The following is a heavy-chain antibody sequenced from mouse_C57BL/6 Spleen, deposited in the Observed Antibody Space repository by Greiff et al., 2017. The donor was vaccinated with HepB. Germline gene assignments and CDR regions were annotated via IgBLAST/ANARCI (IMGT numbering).Heavy chain of an antibody. V-gene: IGHV5-16*01. CDR2: INYDGSST. CDR3: AREGGPAMDY. CDR1: GFTFSDYY. Sequence: EVQRVESEGGLVQPGSSMKLSCTASGFTFSDYYMAWVRQVPEKGLEWVANINYDGSSTYYLDSLKSRFILSRDNAKNILYLQMSSLKSEDTATYYCAREGGPAMDYWGQGTSVTVSS. J-gene: IGHJ4*01.